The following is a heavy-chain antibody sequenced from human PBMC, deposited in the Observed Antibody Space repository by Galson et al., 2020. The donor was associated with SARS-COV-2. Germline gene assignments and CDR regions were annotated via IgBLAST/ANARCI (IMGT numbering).Heavy chain of an antibody. J-gene: IGHJ4*02. D-gene: IGHD2-15*01. CDR1: GFSLSNARMG. V-gene: IGHV2-26*01. CDR3: ARILLDCSGGSCYSTFDY. CDR2: IFSNDKK. Sequence: SGPTLVKPTETLTLTCTVSGFSLSNARMGVSWIRQPPGKALEWLAHIFSNDKKSYSTSLKSRLTISKDTSKSQVVLTMTNMDPVDTATYYCARILLDCSGGSCYSTFDYWGQGTLVTVSS.